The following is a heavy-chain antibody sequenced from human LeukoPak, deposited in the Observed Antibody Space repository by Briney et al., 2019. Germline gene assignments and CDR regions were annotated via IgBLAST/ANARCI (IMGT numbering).Heavy chain of an antibody. CDR3: ARERGYCSSTSCYKSYYYYMDV. CDR1: GFTFSSYW. J-gene: IGHJ6*03. V-gene: IGHV3-7*01. Sequence: GGSLRLSCAASGFTFSSYWMSWVRQAPGKGLEWVANIKQDGSEKYYVDSVKGRFTISRDNAKNSLYLQMNSLRAEDTAMYYCARERGYCSSTSCYKSYYYYMDVWGKGTTVTVSS. D-gene: IGHD2-2*02. CDR2: IKQDGSEK.